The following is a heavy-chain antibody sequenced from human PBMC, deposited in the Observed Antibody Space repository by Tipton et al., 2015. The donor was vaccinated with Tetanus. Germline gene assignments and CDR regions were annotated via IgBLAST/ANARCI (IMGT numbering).Heavy chain of an antibody. V-gene: IGHV3-23*03. Sequence: SLRLSCTASGFTFDSYPMNWVRQAPGKGLEWISASYAGGNYAYYADSVKGRFTTSRDDSKSTLFLHMTGLRAEDTAVYFCAKSEARLGTSSSLDWGQGTLVTVSS. CDR3: AKSEARLGTSSSLD. CDR2: SYAGGNYA. D-gene: IGHD6-6*01. CDR1: GFTFDSYP. J-gene: IGHJ4*02.